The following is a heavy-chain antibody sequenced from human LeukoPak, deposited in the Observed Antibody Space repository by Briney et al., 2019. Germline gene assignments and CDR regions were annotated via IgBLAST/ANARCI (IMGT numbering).Heavy chain of an antibody. CDR2: ISYDGSNK. Sequence: GGSLRLSCAASGFTFSSYAMHWVRQAPGKRLEWVAVISYDGSNKYYADSVKGRFTISRDNSKNTLYLQMNSLRAEDTAVYYCARDIDRSDIVVVTAIAFDYWGQGTLVTVSS. J-gene: IGHJ4*02. CDR3: ARDIDRSDIVVVTAIAFDY. D-gene: IGHD2-21*02. V-gene: IGHV3-30-3*01. CDR1: GFTFSSYA.